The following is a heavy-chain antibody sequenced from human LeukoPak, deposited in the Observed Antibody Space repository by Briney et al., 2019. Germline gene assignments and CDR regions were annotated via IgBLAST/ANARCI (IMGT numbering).Heavy chain of an antibody. CDR1: GYTFTSYD. CDR2: MNPNSGNT. J-gene: IGHJ3*02. Sequence: ASVKASCKASGYTFTSYDINWVRQATGQGLEWMGWMNPNSGNTGYAQKFQGRVTMTRNTSISTAYMELSSLRSEDTAVYYCARGLTYYYDSSGYPLMAFDIWGQGTMVTVSS. D-gene: IGHD3-22*01. CDR3: ARGLTYYYDSSGYPLMAFDI. V-gene: IGHV1-8*01.